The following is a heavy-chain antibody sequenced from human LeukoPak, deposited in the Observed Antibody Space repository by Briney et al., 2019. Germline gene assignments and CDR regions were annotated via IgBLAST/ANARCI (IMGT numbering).Heavy chain of an antibody. J-gene: IGHJ4*02. D-gene: IGHD4-17*01. Sequence: PGGSLRLSCAASGFTFSSYSMNWVRQAPGKGLEWVSSIRSSGSYIYYADSVKGRFTISRDNAKNSLYLQMNSLRAEDTAVYYCARGYYGDPSQVYYFDYWGQGTLVTVSS. CDR3: ARGYYGDPSQVYYFDY. CDR1: GFTFSSYS. V-gene: IGHV3-21*01. CDR2: IRSSGSYI.